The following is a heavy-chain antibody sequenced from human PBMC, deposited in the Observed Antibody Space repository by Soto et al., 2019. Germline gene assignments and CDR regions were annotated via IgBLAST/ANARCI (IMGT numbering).Heavy chain of an antibody. V-gene: IGHV3-73*01. CDR3: TRDPRNYYDSIGSANWFDP. Sequence: GSLRPSCAASWFTFSGSAMHWVRQASGKGLEWVGRIRSKTNSYATAYAASVKGRFTISRDDSKDTAYLQMNSLKTEDTAVYYCTRDPRNYYDSIGSANWFDPWGQGTLVTVSS. D-gene: IGHD3-22*01. CDR2: IRSKTNSYAT. J-gene: IGHJ5*02. CDR1: WFTFSGSA.